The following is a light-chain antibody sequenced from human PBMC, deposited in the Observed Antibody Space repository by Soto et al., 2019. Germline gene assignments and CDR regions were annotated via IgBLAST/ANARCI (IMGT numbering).Light chain of an antibody. CDR1: QSLIHSDGNTY. Sequence: DVVMTQSPLSLPVTLGQPASISCRSSQSLIHSDGNTYLNWFQQRPGQSPRRLIYKVSDRDSGVPDQFRGSGLGHDFTLKISRVEAEDVGVYYCIQGPRWPWTFGQGTEVEIK. V-gene: IGKV2-30*02. CDR3: IQGPRWPWT. CDR2: KVS. J-gene: IGKJ1*01.